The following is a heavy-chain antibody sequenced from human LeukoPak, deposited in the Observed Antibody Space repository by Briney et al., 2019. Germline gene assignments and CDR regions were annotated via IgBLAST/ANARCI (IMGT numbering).Heavy chain of an antibody. V-gene: IGHV5-51*01. Sequence: PGESLKISCKGCGYSFPTYWIAWVRQMPGKGLEWMGIIYPDESNIRYSPSFQGQVTISADKSISTAYLQWSSLKASDTAMYYCARPPSRGYSSSFEYWGQGTLVTVSS. CDR3: ARPPSRGYSSSFEY. CDR1: GYSFPTYW. J-gene: IGHJ4*02. D-gene: IGHD2-2*03. CDR2: IYPDESNI.